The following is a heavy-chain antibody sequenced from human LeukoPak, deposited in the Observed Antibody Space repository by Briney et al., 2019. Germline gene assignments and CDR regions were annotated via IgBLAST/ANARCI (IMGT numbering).Heavy chain of an antibody. CDR1: VGTFSSYA. J-gene: IGHJ4*02. V-gene: IGHV1-69*01. Sequence: SVTVSCKASVGTFSSYAISWVRQAPGQGLEWMGGIIPIFGTANYAQKFQGRATITADESTSTAYMELSSLRSEDTAVYYCARHQGRYYYDSSGYFSYYFDYWGQGTLVTVSS. CDR2: IIPIFGTA. CDR3: ARHQGRYYYDSSGYFSYYFDY. D-gene: IGHD3-22*01.